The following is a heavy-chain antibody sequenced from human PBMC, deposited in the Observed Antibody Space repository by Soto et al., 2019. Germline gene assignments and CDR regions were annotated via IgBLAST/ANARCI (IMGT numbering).Heavy chain of an antibody. CDR1: GGSISSYY. CDR3: ARFIAAAGINWFDP. V-gene: IGHV4-59*01. Sequence: QVQLQESGPGLVKPSETLSLTCTVSGGSISSYYWSWIRQPPGKGLEWIGYIYYSGSTNYNPSLKSRVTISVDTSKNQFSLKLSSVTAADTAVYYCARFIAAAGINWFDPWGQGTLVTVSS. D-gene: IGHD6-13*01. J-gene: IGHJ5*02. CDR2: IYYSGST.